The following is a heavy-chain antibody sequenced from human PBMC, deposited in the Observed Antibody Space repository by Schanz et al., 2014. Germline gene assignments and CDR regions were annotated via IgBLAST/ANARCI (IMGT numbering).Heavy chain of an antibody. V-gene: IGHV3-23*01. CDR1: GFTFSTYA. Sequence: EVQLLESGGGLVQPGGSLRLSCATSGFTFSTYAMSWVRQAPGKGLEWVSGISGSGVITYYEDSVKGRFTISRDNSKNTLYLQMNSLRAEDTAIYYCAKYRYSVFDFDYWGQGTLVTVSS. CDR2: ISGSGVIT. J-gene: IGHJ4*02. CDR3: AKYRYSVFDFDY. D-gene: IGHD3-16*02.